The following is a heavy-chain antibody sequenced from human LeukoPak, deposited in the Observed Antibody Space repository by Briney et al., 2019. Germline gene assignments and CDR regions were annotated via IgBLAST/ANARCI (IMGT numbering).Heavy chain of an antibody. D-gene: IGHD5-18*01. V-gene: IGHV1-3*01. Sequence: ASVKVSCKASGYTFTSYAMHWVRQAPGQRLEWMGWINAGNGNTKYSQKFQGRVTITRDTSASTVYMELSSLRSEDTAVYYCARPISGYNFGYVYWGQGTLVTVSS. CDR1: GYTFTSYA. J-gene: IGHJ4*02. CDR3: ARPISGYNFGYVY. CDR2: INAGNGNT.